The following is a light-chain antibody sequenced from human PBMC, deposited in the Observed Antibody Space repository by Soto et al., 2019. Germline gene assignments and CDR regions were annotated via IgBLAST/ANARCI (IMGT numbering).Light chain of an antibody. J-gene: IGKJ1*01. Sequence: EIVLTQSPGTLSLSPGERATLSCRASQSVGSRYLAWYQQKPGQAPRLLIYGASSRATGIPDRFSGSGSGTDFTLTVSRLEPEEFAVYYCQHYGRSPWTVGQGTKVEIK. CDR2: GAS. V-gene: IGKV3-20*01. CDR3: QHYGRSPWT. CDR1: QSVGSRY.